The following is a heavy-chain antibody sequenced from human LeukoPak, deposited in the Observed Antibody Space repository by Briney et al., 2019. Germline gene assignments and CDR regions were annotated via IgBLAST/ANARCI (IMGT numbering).Heavy chain of an antibody. D-gene: IGHD3-9*01. V-gene: IGHV1-8*01. CDR1: GYTFTSYD. Sequence: ASVKVSCKASGYTFTSYDINWVRQATGQGLEWMGWMNPNSGNTGYAQKFQGRVTMTRNTSISTAYMELSSLRSEDTAVYYCARTYFEWLSANYYGMDVWGQGTTVTVSS. CDR3: ARTYFEWLSANYYGMDV. J-gene: IGHJ6*02. CDR2: MNPNSGNT.